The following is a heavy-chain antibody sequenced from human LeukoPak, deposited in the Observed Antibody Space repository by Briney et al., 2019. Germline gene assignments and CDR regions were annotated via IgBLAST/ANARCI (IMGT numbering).Heavy chain of an antibody. V-gene: IGHV1-8*03. Sequence: ASVKVSCKASGYTFTNYDINWVRQATGQGLEWMGYMNPNSGNTGYAQKFQDRVTITSDTSISTAYMELSSLRSDDTAVYYCARNRELVSPLWFGELLLSSDYWGQGTLVTVSS. CDR1: GYTFTNYD. J-gene: IGHJ4*02. CDR2: MNPNSGNT. D-gene: IGHD3-10*01. CDR3: ARNRELVSPLWFGELLLSSDY.